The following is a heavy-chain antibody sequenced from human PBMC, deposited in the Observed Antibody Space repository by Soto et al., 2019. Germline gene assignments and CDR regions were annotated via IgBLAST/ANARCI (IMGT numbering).Heavy chain of an antibody. Sequence: GGSLRLSCAASGCTFDDYAMHWGRQAQGKGLEWVSGISWNSGSIGYADSVKGRFTITRDNAKNFLYLQMNSLRAEDTALYYCAKDKGPAYYDSLTVGRDGMDVWGQGTTVTVSS. D-gene: IGHD3-9*01. CDR1: GCTFDDYA. J-gene: IGHJ6*02. CDR3: AKDKGPAYYDSLTVGRDGMDV. CDR2: ISWNSGSI. V-gene: IGHV3-9*01.